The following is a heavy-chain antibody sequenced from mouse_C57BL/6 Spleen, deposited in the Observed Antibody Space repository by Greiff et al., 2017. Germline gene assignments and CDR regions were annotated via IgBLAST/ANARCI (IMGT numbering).Heavy chain of an antibody. CDR1: GFTFSDYG. J-gene: IGHJ1*03. Sequence: EVQLVESGGGLVKPGGSLKLSCAASGFTFSDYGMHWVRQAPEKGLEWVAYISSGSSTIYYADTVKGRFTISRDNAKNTLFLQMTSLRSEDTAMYYCASSSRSSYGYFDVWGTGTTVTVSS. D-gene: IGHD1-1*01. CDR3: ASSSRSSYGYFDV. CDR2: ISSGSSTI. V-gene: IGHV5-17*01.